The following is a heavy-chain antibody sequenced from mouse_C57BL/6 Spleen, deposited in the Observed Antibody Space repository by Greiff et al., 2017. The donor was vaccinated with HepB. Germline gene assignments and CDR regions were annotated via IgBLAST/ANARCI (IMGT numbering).Heavy chain of an antibody. CDR3: ARRVSRDYAMDY. J-gene: IGHJ4*01. Sequence: VQLQQSGPELVKPGASVKISCKASGYSFTGYYMNWVKQSPEKSLEWIGEINPSTGGTTYNQKFKAKATLTVDKSSSTAYMQLKSLTSDDSAVYYCARRVSRDYAMDYWGQGTSVTVSS. CDR1: GYSFTGYY. D-gene: IGHD1-1*01. V-gene: IGHV1-42*01. CDR2: INPSTGGT.